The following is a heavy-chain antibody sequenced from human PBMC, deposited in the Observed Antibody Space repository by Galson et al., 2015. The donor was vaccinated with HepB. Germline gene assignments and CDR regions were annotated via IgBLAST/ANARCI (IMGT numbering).Heavy chain of an antibody. CDR2: TLYRSKWSI. CDR3: ARVGPGRDGYNYGALDI. D-gene: IGHD5-24*01. CDR1: GDSVSSNRAA. Sequence: CAISGDSVSSNRAAWNWIRQSPSRGLEWLGRTLYRSKWSIDYAASVRSRIIINPDTSNNQVSLQLNSVTPGDTAVHYCARVGPGRDGYNYGALDIWAQGTMVTVSS. J-gene: IGHJ3*02. V-gene: IGHV6-1*01.